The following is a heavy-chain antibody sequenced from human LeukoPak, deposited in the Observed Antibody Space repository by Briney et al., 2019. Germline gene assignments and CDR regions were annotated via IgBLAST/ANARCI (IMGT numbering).Heavy chain of an antibody. D-gene: IGHD1-1*01. CDR3: ARDKQLDWAHYYYYYMDV. V-gene: IGHV1-24*01. J-gene: IGHJ6*03. CDR2: FDPEDGET. CDR1: GYTLTELS. Sequence: GASVKVSCKVSGYTLTELSMHWVRQAPGKGLEWMGGFDPEDGETIYAQKFQGRVTMTRDTSINTAYMELSRLRSDDTAVYYCARDKQLDWAHYYYYYMDVWGKGTTVTVSS.